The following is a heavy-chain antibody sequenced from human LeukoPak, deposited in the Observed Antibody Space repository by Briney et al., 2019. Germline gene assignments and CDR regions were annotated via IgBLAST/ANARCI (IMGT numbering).Heavy chain of an antibody. CDR1: GFTFSTYA. J-gene: IGHJ4*02. CDR3: AKDLEATTVTTVDY. Sequence: GGSLRLSCAVSGFTFSTYAMSWVRQAPGKGPEWVSGISQSGDSTSYADSVKGRFTISRDNSKNTLYMQMNSLRAEDTAVYYCAKDLEATTVTTVDYWGQGTLVTVSS. D-gene: IGHD4-17*01. CDR2: ISQSGDST. V-gene: IGHV3-23*01.